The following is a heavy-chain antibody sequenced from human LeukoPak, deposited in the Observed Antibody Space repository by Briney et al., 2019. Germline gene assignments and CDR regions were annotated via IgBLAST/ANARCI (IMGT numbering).Heavy chain of an antibody. CDR2: INHSGST. V-gene: IGHV4-34*01. D-gene: IGHD6-19*01. J-gene: IGHJ1*01. Sequence: SETLSLTCAVYGGSFSGYYWSWIRQPPGKGLEWIGEINHSGSTNYNPSLKSRVTISVDTSKNQFSLKLSSLTAADTAVYYCARDGSGSNFQHWGQGTLVTVSS. CDR1: GGSFSGYY. CDR3: ARDGSGSNFQH.